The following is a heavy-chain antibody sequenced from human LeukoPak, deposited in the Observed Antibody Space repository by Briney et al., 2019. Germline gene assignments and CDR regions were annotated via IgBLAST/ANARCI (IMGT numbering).Heavy chain of an antibody. D-gene: IGHD6-6*01. CDR3: ARDSGYSSSSGANWFDP. J-gene: IGHJ5*02. CDR1: GYTFTSYG. V-gene: IGHV1-18*01. Sequence: ASVKVSCKASGYTFTSYGISWVRQAPGQGLEWMGWISAYNGNTNYAQKIQGRVTMTTDTSTSTVYMELSSLRSEDTAVYYCARDSGYSSSSGANWFDPWGQGTLVTVSS. CDR2: ISAYNGNT.